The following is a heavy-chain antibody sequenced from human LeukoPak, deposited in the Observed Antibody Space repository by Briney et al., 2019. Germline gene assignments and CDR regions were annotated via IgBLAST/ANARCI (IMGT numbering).Heavy chain of an antibody. D-gene: IGHD3-22*01. CDR2: ISYDGSNK. J-gene: IGHJ6*03. Sequence: PGGSLRLSCAASGFTFSSYGMHWVRQAPGKGLEWVAIISYDGSNKYYADSVKGRFTISRDNSKNTLYLQMNSLRAEDTAVYYCARRDRNYYYYMDVWGKGTTVTVSS. CDR3: ARRDRNYYYYMDV. V-gene: IGHV3-30*03. CDR1: GFTFSSYG.